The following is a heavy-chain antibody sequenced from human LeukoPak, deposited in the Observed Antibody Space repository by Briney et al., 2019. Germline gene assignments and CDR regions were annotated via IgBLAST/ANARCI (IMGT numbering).Heavy chain of an antibody. CDR2: MNPSGGST. Sequence: ASVKVSCKASGYSFTSYNMHWVRQAPGQGLAWMGIMNPSGGSTSYAQKFQGRVTMTRDTSTSTVYMELSSLRSEDTAVYYCARDASVSGDYPFDYWGQGTLVSVSS. CDR3: ARDASVSGDYPFDY. CDR1: GYSFTSYN. J-gene: IGHJ4*02. D-gene: IGHD4-17*01. V-gene: IGHV1-46*01.